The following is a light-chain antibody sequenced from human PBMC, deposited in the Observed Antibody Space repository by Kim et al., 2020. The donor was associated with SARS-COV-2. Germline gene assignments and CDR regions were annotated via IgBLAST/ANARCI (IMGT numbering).Light chain of an antibody. Sequence: TSVGDRVTITCRASQVNSSYVAWYQQKPGKAPKLLIYATSTLQTGVPSRFSGSGSETEFTLSISSLQPEDFATYYCQQLDSYPITYGQGTRLEIK. CDR3: QQLDSYPIT. CDR2: ATS. CDR1: QVNSSY. J-gene: IGKJ5*01. V-gene: IGKV1-9*01.